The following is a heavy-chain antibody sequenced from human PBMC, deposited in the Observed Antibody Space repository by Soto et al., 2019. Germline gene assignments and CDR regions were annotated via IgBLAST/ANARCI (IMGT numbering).Heavy chain of an antibody. CDR2: VGASGSTT. D-gene: IGHD3-22*01. J-gene: IGHJ4*02. CDR3: ARDQVKWLDSSGYYSDFDY. V-gene: IGHV3-23*01. Sequence: GSLRLSCAASGFTFSSCAMSWVRHAPGMGLEWVSAVGASGSTTYYADSMKGRFTISRDNSKNSLYLQMNSLRADDTAVYYCARDQVKWLDSSGYYSDFDYWGQGTLVTVSS. CDR1: GFTFSSCA.